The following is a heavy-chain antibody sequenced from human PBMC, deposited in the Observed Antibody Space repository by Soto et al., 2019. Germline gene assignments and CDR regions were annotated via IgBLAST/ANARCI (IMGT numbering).Heavy chain of an antibody. CDR1: GGSISSSSYY. CDR2: IYYSGST. CDR3: ARHILERTRFDY. Sequence: SETLSLTCTVSGGSISSSSYYWGWIRQPPGKGLEWIGSIYYSGSTYYNPSLKSRVTISVTTSKNQFSLKLSSVTAADTAVYYGARHILERTRFDYWGQGTLVTVSS. D-gene: IGHD1-1*01. J-gene: IGHJ4*02. V-gene: IGHV4-39*01.